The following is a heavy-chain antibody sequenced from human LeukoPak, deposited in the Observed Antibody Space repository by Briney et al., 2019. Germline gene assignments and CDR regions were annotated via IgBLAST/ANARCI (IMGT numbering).Heavy chain of an antibody. Sequence: PSETLSLTCTVSGGSISSYYWSWIRQPPGKGLEWIGYIYYSGSTNYNPSLKSRVTISVDTSKNQFSLKLSSVTAADTAVYYCARLRYCSSTSCPGWGQGTLVTVSS. V-gene: IGHV4-59*12. CDR3: ARLRYCSSTSCPG. J-gene: IGHJ4*02. D-gene: IGHD2-2*01. CDR1: GGSISSYY. CDR2: IYYSGST.